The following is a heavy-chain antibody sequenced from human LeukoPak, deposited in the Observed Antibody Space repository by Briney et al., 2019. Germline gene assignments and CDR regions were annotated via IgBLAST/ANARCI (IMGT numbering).Heavy chain of an antibody. CDR3: ARGRSSGYVPYFDY. D-gene: IGHD3-22*01. CDR2: INHSGST. Sequence: SETLPLTCAVYGGPFSGYYWSWIRQPPGKGLEWIGEINHSGSTNYNPSLKSRVTISVDTSKNQFSLKLSSVTAADTAVYYCARGRSSGYVPYFDYWGQGTLVTVSS. V-gene: IGHV4-34*01. J-gene: IGHJ4*02. CDR1: GGPFSGYY.